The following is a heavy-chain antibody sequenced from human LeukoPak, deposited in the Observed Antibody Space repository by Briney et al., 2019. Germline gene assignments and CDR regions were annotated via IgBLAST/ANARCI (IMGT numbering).Heavy chain of an antibody. J-gene: IGHJ4*02. D-gene: IGHD5-12*01. CDR1: GFTFSSYS. CDR2: ISSSGSTI. CDR3: ARDRYGASYEYYFDY. Sequence: GGSLRLSCAASGFTFSSYSMNWDRQAPGKGLEWVSYISSSGSTIYYADSVKGRFTISRDNAKNSLYLQMNSLRAEDTAVYYCARDRYGASYEYYFDYWGQGTLVTVSS. V-gene: IGHV3-48*04.